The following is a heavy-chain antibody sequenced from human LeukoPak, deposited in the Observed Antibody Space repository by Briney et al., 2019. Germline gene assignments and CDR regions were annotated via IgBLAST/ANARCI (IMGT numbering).Heavy chain of an antibody. D-gene: IGHD2-21*01. Sequence: GASVKVSCKVSGYTLTELSMHWVRQAPGKGLEWMGGFDPEDGETIYAQKFQGRVTMTRDTSISTAYMELSRLTSDDTAVYYCARGSIESTASDYWGQGTLVTVSS. J-gene: IGHJ4*02. CDR1: GYTLTELS. CDR2: FDPEDGET. V-gene: IGHV1-24*01. CDR3: ARGSIESTASDY.